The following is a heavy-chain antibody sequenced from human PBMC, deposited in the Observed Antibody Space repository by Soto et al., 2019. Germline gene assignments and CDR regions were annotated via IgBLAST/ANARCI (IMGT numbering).Heavy chain of an antibody. CDR1: GFTFSSYS. CDR2: ISSSSSYI. D-gene: IGHD6-19*01. Sequence: GGSLRLSCAASGFTFSSYSMNWVRQAPGKGLEWVSSISSSSSYIYYADSVKGRFTISRDNAKNSLYLQMNSLRAEGTAVYYCARSGSYSSGAYYFDYWGQGTLVTVSS. V-gene: IGHV3-21*01. J-gene: IGHJ4*02. CDR3: ARSGSYSSGAYYFDY.